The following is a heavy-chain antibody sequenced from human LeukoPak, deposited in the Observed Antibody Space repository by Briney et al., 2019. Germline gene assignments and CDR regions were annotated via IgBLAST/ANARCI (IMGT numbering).Heavy chain of an antibody. V-gene: IGHV4-59*08. J-gene: IGHJ4*02. D-gene: IGHD1-1*01. CDR3: ASGRRGYYFDY. CDR1: GGSISSYY. CDR2: IYYSGST. Sequence: SETLSLTCTVSGGSISSYYWSWIRQPPGKGLEWIGYIYYSGSTNYNPSLKSRVTISVDTSKNQFSLKLSSVTAADTAVYYCASGRRGYYFDYWGQGTLVTISS.